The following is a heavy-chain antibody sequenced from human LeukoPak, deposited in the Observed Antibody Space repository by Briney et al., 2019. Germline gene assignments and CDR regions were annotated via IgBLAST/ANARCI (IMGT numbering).Heavy chain of an antibody. J-gene: IGHJ4*02. D-gene: IGHD1-26*01. CDR1: GFTFSSYS. Sequence: GGSLRLPCAPSGFTFSSYSMNWVRQAPGKGLEWVSFISSSSSTIYYADFVKARFTISRDNAKNSLYLQMNSLRAEDTAVYYCARDRGGSYSAIDYWGQGTLVTVSS. CDR3: ARDRGGSYSAIDY. V-gene: IGHV3-48*04. CDR2: ISSSSSTI.